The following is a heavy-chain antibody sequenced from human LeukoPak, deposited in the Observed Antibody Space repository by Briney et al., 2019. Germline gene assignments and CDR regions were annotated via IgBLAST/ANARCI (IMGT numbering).Heavy chain of an antibody. D-gene: IGHD3-16*01. CDR3: ARGSYGYIDQ. Sequence: SQTLSLTCTVSGGSSSSDNYYWSWIRQPAGKGLEWIGRIYTGGSTNYNPSLKSRVTISVDTSKNQFSLRLTSVTAADTAVYYCARGSYGYIDQWGQGLLVTVSS. CDR1: GGSSSSDNYY. CDR2: IYTGGST. V-gene: IGHV4-61*02. J-gene: IGHJ4*02.